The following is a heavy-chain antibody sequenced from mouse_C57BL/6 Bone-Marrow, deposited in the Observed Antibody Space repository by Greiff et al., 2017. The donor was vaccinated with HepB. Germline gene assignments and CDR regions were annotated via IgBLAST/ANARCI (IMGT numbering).Heavy chain of an antibody. J-gene: IGHJ4*01. CDR2: IWSGGST. CDR3: ARRWSYAMDY. Sequence: QVQLKESGPGLVQPSQSLSITCTVSGFSLTSYGVHWVRQSPGKGLEWLGVIWSGGSTDYNAAFISRLSISKDNSKSQVFFKMNSLQADDTAIYYCARRWSYAMDYWGQGTSVTVSS. CDR1: GFSLTSYG. V-gene: IGHV2-2*01. D-gene: IGHD2-3*01.